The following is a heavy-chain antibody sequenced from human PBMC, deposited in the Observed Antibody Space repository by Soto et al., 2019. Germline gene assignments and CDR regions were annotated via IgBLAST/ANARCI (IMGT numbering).Heavy chain of an antibody. Sequence: EVQLVESGGGLVQPGGSLRLSCAASGFTFSSYSMNWVRQAPGKGLEWVSYISSSSSTIYYADSVKGRFTISRDNAKNSLYLHIISLRYEYTAVYYCASGELRWIFYWGQGTLVTVSS. CDR3: ASGELRWIFY. D-gene: IGHD3-10*01. V-gene: IGHV3-48*02. J-gene: IGHJ4*02. CDR2: ISSSSSTI. CDR1: GFTFSSYS.